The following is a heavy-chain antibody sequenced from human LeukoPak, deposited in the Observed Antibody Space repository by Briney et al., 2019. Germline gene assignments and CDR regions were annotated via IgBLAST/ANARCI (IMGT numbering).Heavy chain of an antibody. CDR2: IYHSGST. CDR3: SRSELGGVYFQQ. Sequence: PGGSLRLSCAASGFTFSSHGMNWVRQAPGKGLEWIGQIYHSGSTKYNPSLKSRVTTSLDKSKNQFSLNVTSVTAADTAVYYCSRSELGGVYFQQWGQGTLVTVSS. V-gene: IGHV4-4*02. J-gene: IGHJ1*01. D-gene: IGHD3-16*01. CDR1: GFTFSSHG.